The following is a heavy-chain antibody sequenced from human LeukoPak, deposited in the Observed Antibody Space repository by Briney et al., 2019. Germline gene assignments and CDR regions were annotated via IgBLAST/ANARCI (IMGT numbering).Heavy chain of an antibody. CDR2: ISSSSSYI. CDR1: GFTFSRYS. CDR3: ARGNQYAY. V-gene: IGHV3-21*01. D-gene: IGHD2-8*01. J-gene: IGHJ4*02. Sequence: PGRSLRLSCAVSGFTFSRYSMNWVRQAPGKGLEWVSSISSSSSYIYYADSVKGRFTISRDNAKNSLYLQMNSLRAGDTAVYYCARGNQYAYWGQGTLVTVSS.